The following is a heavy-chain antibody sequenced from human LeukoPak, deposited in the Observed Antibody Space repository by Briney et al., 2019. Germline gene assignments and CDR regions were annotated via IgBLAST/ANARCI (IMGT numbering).Heavy chain of an antibody. D-gene: IGHD6-13*01. J-gene: IGHJ5*01. CDR3: ARGILRIATASYDWFDS. V-gene: IGHV1-8*01. Sequence: GASVKVSCKASGYTFTTYDINWVRQATGQGLEWMGWMNPNSGNTGYAQKFQGRVTMTRNTSISTAYMELSSLRSEDTAVYYCARGILRIATASYDWFDSWGQGTLVTVSS. CDR1: GYTFTTYD. CDR2: MNPNSGNT.